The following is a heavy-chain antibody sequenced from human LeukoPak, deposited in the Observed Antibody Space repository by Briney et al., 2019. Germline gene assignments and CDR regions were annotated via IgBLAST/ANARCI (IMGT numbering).Heavy chain of an antibody. CDR2: IYYSGDT. CDR1: SYSISSGYY. D-gene: IGHD5-12*01. Sequence: PSETLSLTCTVSSYSISSGYYWGWIRQPPGKGLEWIGSIYYSGDTYYNPSLKSRVTISVDTSKNQFSLRLSSVTAADTAVFYCARQNGGYSGYDSSTFENWGQGALVSVSS. V-gene: IGHV4-38-2*02. CDR3: ARQNGGYSGYDSSTFEN. J-gene: IGHJ4*02.